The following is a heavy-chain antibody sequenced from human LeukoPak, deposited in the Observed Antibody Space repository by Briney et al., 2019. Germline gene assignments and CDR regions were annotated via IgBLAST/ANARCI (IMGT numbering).Heavy chain of an antibody. CDR2: IYHSGST. D-gene: IGHD4-17*01. V-gene: IGHV4-4*02. Sequence: PSETLSLTCAVSGGSISSSNWWSWVRQPPGKGLEWIGEIYHSGSTNYNPSLKSRVTISVDKSKNQFSLKLSSVTAADTAVYYCARETTTVTASGYYYYMDVWGKGTTVTISS. CDR3: ARETTTVTASGYYYYMDV. CDR1: GGSISSSNW. J-gene: IGHJ6*03.